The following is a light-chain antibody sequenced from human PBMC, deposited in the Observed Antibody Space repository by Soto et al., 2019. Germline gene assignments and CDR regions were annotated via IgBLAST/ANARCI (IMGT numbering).Light chain of an antibody. Sequence: EIVLTHSPATLSLSPGQRPTLSCRASQSVSINLAWYQQKPGQAPRLIIYDASNGATGIPARFSGSGCETDFTLTISSLEPEDFAVYYGQQRSNWPRGTFGQGTRGEIK. J-gene: IGKJ5*01. CDR1: QSVSIN. V-gene: IGKV3-11*01. CDR2: DAS. CDR3: QQRSNWPRGT.